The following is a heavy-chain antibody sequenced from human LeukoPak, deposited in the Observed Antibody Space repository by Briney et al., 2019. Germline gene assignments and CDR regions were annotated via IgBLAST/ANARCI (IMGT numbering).Heavy chain of an antibody. V-gene: IGHV3-23*01. CDR2: ISGSGGST. CDR3: AKGPHGIVVVPAAITSYYMDV. CDR1: GFTFSSYA. D-gene: IGHD2-2*01. J-gene: IGHJ6*03. Sequence: GGSLRLSCAASGFTFSSYAMSWVRQAPGKGLEWVSAISGSGGSTYYADSVKGRFTISRDNSKNTLYLQMNSLRAEDTAVYYCAKGPHGIVVVPAAITSYYMDVWGKGTTVAVSS.